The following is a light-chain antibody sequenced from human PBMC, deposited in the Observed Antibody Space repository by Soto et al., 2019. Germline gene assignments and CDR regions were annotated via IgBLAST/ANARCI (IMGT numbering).Light chain of an antibody. CDR1: QPVSPSF. J-gene: IGKJ1*01. Sequence: PGERATLSCRASQPVSPSFLAWYQQKGGQAPRLLIYGASTRSSGVPDRFSGSGSGTDFTLTISELEPEDFAVYYCQHYDWSLTWTFGPGTRWIS. CDR3: QHYDWSLTWT. V-gene: IGKV3-20*01. CDR2: GAS.